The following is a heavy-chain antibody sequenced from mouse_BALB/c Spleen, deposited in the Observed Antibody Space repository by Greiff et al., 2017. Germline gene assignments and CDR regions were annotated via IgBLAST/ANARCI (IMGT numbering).Heavy chain of an antibody. Sequence: VKLVESGAELARPGASVKMSCKASGYTFTSYTMHWVKQRPGQGLEWIGYINPSSGYTNYNQKFKDKATLTADKSSSTAYMQLSSLTSEDSAVYYCARGNWYFDVWGAGTTVTVSA. CDR2: INPSSGYT. J-gene: IGHJ1*01. V-gene: IGHV1-4*01. CDR1: GYTFTSYT. CDR3: ARGNWYFDV.